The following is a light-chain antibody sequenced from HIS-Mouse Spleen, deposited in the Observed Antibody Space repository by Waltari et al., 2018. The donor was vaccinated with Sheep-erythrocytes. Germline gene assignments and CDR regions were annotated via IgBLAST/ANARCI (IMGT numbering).Light chain of an antibody. Sequence: QSALTQPRSVSGSPGQSVTISCTGTSSHVVGYNYVSWYQQHPGKAPKLMIYDVSKRPSGVPDRFSGSKSGNTASLTISGLQAEDEADYYCSSYAGSYTFVVFGGGTKLTVL. CDR2: DVS. CDR1: SSHVVGYNY. V-gene: IGLV2-11*01. J-gene: IGLJ2*01. CDR3: SSYAGSYTFVV.